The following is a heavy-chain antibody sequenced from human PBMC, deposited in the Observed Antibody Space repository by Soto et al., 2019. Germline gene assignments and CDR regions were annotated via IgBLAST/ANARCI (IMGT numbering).Heavy chain of an antibody. Sequence: GESLKISCKGSGYSFTSYWISWVRQMPGKGREWMGRIDPSDSYTNYSPSFQGHVTISADKSISTAYLQWSSLKASDTAMYYCARQGDTAMVTGWFDPWGQGTLVTVSS. V-gene: IGHV5-10-1*01. CDR1: GYSFTSYW. J-gene: IGHJ5*02. CDR3: ARQGDTAMVTGWFDP. CDR2: IDPSDSYT. D-gene: IGHD5-18*01.